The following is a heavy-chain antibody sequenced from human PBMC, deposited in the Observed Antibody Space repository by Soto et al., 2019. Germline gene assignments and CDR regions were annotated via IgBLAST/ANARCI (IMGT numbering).Heavy chain of an antibody. D-gene: IGHD3-16*01. CDR2: ISDSGST. CDR1: GASISSHY. V-gene: IGHV4-59*11. Sequence: SETLSLTCTVSGASISSHYWSWIRQPPGKGLEWIGYISDSGSTNYNPSLKSRVAISADTSKNQFSLNLSSVTAADTAVYYCTKDGGPRYFFDYWGQGILVTVSS. J-gene: IGHJ4*02. CDR3: TKDGGPRYFFDY.